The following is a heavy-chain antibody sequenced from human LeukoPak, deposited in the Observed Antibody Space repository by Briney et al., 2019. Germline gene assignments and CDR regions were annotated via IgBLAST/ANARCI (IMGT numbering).Heavy chain of an antibody. Sequence: GASVKVSCKVSGYTLTELSMHWVRQAPGKGLEWMGGFDPEDGETIYAQKFQGRVTMTEDTSIDTAYMELSSLRSEDTAAYYCATGGYGSGSLDYWGQGTLVTVSS. CDR1: GYTLTELS. J-gene: IGHJ4*02. V-gene: IGHV1-24*01. CDR3: ATGGYGSGSLDY. CDR2: FDPEDGET. D-gene: IGHD3-10*01.